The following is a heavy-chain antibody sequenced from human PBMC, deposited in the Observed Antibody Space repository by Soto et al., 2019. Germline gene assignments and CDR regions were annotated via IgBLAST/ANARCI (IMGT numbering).Heavy chain of an antibody. Sequence: EVQLVESGGGLVKPGGSLRLSCAASGFTFSSYSMNWVRQAPGKGLEWVSSISSSSSYIYYADSVKGRFTISRDNAKNPLYLQMNSLRAEDTAVYYCAREPAKGSSYNDYWGQGTLFTVSS. V-gene: IGHV3-21*01. D-gene: IGHD2-2*01. CDR2: ISSSSSYI. CDR1: GFTFSSYS. CDR3: AREPAKGSSYNDY. J-gene: IGHJ4*02.